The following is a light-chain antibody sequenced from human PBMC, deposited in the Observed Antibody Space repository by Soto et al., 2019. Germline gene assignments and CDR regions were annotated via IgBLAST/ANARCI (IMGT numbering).Light chain of an antibody. J-gene: IGKJ5*01. Sequence: DIVLTQSPATLSLSPGERANLSCWASQSVSTYLAWYQQKPGQAPRLLIYDASSRATGIPARFSGSGSGTVFTLTISSVEPEDFAIYYCQQRSNWITFGQGTRLEIK. CDR2: DAS. V-gene: IGKV3-11*01. CDR3: QQRSNWIT. CDR1: QSVSTY.